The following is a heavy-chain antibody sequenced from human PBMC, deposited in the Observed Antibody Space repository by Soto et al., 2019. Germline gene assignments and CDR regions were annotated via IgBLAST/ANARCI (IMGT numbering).Heavy chain of an antibody. V-gene: IGHV4-39*01. CDR1: GGSISSSSYY. J-gene: IGHJ5*02. CDR2: IYYSGST. CDR3: ARHSRLGYCSSTSCQGGDNWFDP. D-gene: IGHD2-2*01. Sequence: ETLSLTCTVSGGSISSSSYYWGWIRQPPGKGLEWIGSIYYSGSTYYNPSLKSRVTISVDTSKNQFSLKLSSVTAADTAVYYCARHSRLGYCSSTSCQGGDNWFDPWGQGTLVTVSS.